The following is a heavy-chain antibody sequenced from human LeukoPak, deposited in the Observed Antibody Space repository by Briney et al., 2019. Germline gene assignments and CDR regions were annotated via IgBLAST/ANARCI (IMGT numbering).Heavy chain of an antibody. CDR1: GDTVSIYA. D-gene: IGHD6-6*01. J-gene: IGHJ4*02. V-gene: IGHV1-69*13. CDR2: ITPRFGTA. CDR3: ARWAGSYSSTWFPAPFDF. Sequence: ASVKVSCKASGDTVSIYAVSWVRQAPGQGLEWMGAITPRFGTANYAQKFQGRVTITADESTSTAYMELSSLRSEDTAVYYCARWAGSYSSTWFPAPFDFWGQGTLVTVSS.